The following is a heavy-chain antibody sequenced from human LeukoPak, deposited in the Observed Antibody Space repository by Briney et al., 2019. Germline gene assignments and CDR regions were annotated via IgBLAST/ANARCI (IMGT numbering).Heavy chain of an antibody. CDR3: AREYCSSTSCYTVEFDY. CDR1: GFTFSNAW. CDR2: ISSSSSYI. Sequence: GGSLRLSCAASGFTFSNAWMSWVRQAPGKGLEWVSSISSSSSYIYYADSVKGRFTISRDNAKNSLYLQMNSLRAEDTAVYYCAREYCSSTSCYTVEFDYWGQGTLVTVSS. V-gene: IGHV3-21*01. D-gene: IGHD2-2*02. J-gene: IGHJ4*02.